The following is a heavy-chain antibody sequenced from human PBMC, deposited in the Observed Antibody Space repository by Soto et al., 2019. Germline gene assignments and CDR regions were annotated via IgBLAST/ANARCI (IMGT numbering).Heavy chain of an antibody. J-gene: IGHJ4*02. CDR3: ARGRGNTVVYFFAY. D-gene: IGHD3-10*01. Sequence: GGSLRLSCAASGLTFNRHAMHWVRQAPGKGLEYVSGISSKGGGTYYADSGKGRFTISRDNSKNTLYLQMGSLRVEDIAVYYCARGRGNTVVYFFAYWGQGTLVTVSS. CDR2: ISSKGGGT. V-gene: IGHV3-64*02. CDR1: GLTFNRHA.